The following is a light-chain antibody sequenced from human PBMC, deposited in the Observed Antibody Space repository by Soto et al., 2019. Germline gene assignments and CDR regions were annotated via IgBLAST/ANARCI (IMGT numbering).Light chain of an antibody. CDR3: QKYTT. V-gene: IGKV1-27*01. J-gene: IGKJ1*01. CDR2: AAS. Sequence: DIQMTQSPSSLSASVGDRFTITCRASQGISNYLAWYQQKPGKVPKLLIYAASTLQSRVPSRFSGSGSGTDFTLTISSLQPEDVATYYCQKYTTFGQGTKVEIK. CDR1: QGISNY.